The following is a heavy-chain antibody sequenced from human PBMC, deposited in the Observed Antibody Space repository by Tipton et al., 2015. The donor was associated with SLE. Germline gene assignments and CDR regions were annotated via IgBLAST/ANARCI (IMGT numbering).Heavy chain of an antibody. J-gene: IGHJ4*02. V-gene: IGHV4-34*01. Sequence: LRLSCAVYGGSFSGYYWSWIRQPPGKGLEWIGEINHSGSTNYNPSLKSRVTMSVDTSKNQFSLKLSSVTAADTAVYYCAREGKEQLVLDYWGQGTLVTVSS. CDR1: GGSFSGYY. CDR3: AREGKEQLVLDY. D-gene: IGHD6-13*01. CDR2: INHSGST.